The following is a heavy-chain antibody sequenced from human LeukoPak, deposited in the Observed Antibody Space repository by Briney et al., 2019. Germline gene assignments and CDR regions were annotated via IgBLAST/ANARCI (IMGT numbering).Heavy chain of an antibody. CDR2: ISPSGGGT. D-gene: IGHD7-27*01. Sequence: GGSLRLSCAASGFIFRYYGMNWVRQAPGKGLEWVSGISPSGGGTYYADSVKGRFTISRDDSKNTLSLQMNSLRVEDTAVYYCAQDLAWGAFDHWGRGTLVTVSS. CDR3: AQDLAWGAFDH. CDR1: GFIFRYYG. J-gene: IGHJ4*02. V-gene: IGHV3-23*01.